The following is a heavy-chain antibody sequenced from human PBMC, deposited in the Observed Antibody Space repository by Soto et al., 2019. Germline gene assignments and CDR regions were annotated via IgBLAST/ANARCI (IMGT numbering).Heavy chain of an antibody. CDR3: ARVRYSDNWHGLIDY. CDR2: IYYRGRN. J-gene: IGHJ4*02. D-gene: IGHD4-4*01. Sequence: PLETLSLTCTVSGGSISSYYWSWIRQPPGKGLEWIGYIYYRGRNYYIPSLRSRVTISMDRTKNQFSLHRNAVTAGDTAVYFCARVRYSDNWHGLIDYWGQGTLVTVSS. V-gene: IGHV4-59*12. CDR1: GGSISSYY.